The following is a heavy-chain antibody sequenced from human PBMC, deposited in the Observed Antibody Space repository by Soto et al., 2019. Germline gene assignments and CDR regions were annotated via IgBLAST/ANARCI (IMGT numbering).Heavy chain of an antibody. Sequence: QVQLVQSGAEVRKPGASVKVSCKASGYTFTSYDINWVRQATGQGLQYLGWMSPNSGNTGYLQKFQGRVTMTWDTSITTAYMELSSLRSVDTAVYFCARGVKYGAYSRWFDPWGQGTLVTVSS. CDR1: GYTFTSYD. D-gene: IGHD4-17*01. J-gene: IGHJ5*02. CDR3: ARGVKYGAYSRWFDP. V-gene: IGHV1-8*01. CDR2: MSPNSGNT.